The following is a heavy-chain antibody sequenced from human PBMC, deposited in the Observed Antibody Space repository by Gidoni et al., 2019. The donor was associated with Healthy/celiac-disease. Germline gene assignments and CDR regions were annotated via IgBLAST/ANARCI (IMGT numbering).Heavy chain of an antibody. CDR3: ATNPIMITFGRRNGAFDI. CDR2: ISGSGGST. CDR1: GFTFSSYA. D-gene: IGHD3-16*01. J-gene: IGHJ3*02. Sequence: EVQLLESGGGLVQPGGSLRLSCAASGFTFSSYAMSWVRQAPGKGLEWVSAISGSGGSTYYADSVKGRFTISRDNSKNTLYLQMNSLRAEDTAVYYCATNPIMITFGRRNGAFDIWGQGTMVTVSS. V-gene: IGHV3-23*01.